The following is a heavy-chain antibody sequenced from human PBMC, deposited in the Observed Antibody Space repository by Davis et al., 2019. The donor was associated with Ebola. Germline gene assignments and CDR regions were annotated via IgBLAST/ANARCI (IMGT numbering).Heavy chain of an antibody. V-gene: IGHV5-51*01. CDR2: VYPDDSDT. J-gene: IGHJ4*02. D-gene: IGHD3-3*01. CDR1: GYSFTSYW. CDR3: VRSPYDYWSEFYPPHRGHFDY. Sequence: PGGSLRLSCKGSGYSFTSYWIGWVRQMPGEGLELMGIVYPDDSDTRYSPSFQGQVTISADKYIKTAYLHWSSLKASDTAKYFCVRSPYDYWSEFYPPHRGHFDYWGQGTLVTVSS.